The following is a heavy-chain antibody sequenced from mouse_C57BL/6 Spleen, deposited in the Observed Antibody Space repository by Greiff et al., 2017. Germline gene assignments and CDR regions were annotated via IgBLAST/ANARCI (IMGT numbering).Heavy chain of an antibody. CDR1: GFTFSSYA. D-gene: IGHD1-1*01. CDR2: ISSGGDYI. CDR3: TRVTFITTVFDV. V-gene: IGHV5-9-1*02. Sequence: EVQRVESGEGLVKPGGSLKLSCAASGFTFSSYAMSWVRQTPEKRLEWVAYISSGGDYIYYADTVKGRFTISRDNARNTLYLQMSSLKSEDTAMYYCTRVTFITTVFDVWGTGTTVTVSS. J-gene: IGHJ1*03.